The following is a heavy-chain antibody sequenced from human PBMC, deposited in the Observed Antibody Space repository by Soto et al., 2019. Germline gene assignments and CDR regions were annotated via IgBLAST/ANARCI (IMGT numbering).Heavy chain of an antibody. Sequence: GGSLRLSCAASGFTFSSYAMSWVRQAPGKGLEWISAVSGSGGSTYYAGFVKGRFTFSRDNVKNSLYLQMSSLRAEDTAVYYCARDDPKGYNYSVDFFDYWGQGTPVTVSS. CDR3: ARDDPKGYNYSVDFFDY. CDR2: VSGSGGST. V-gene: IGHV3-23*01. CDR1: GFTFSSYA. D-gene: IGHD5-18*01. J-gene: IGHJ4*02.